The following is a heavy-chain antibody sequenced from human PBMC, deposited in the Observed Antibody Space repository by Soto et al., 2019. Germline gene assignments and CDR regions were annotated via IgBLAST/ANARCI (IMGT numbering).Heavy chain of an antibody. V-gene: IGHV5-51*01. CDR1: GYNFGSYW. CDR2: IYPGDSDV. Sequence: GESLKISCKGPGYNFGSYWIVWVRQMPGKGLEWMGIIYPGDSDVRNSPSFQGQVTFSADKSISTAYLQWSSLKASDTAMYYCARRAYNYSDDLQDYFDPWGQGTLVTVSS. D-gene: IGHD5-18*01. CDR3: ARRAYNYSDDLQDYFDP. J-gene: IGHJ5*02.